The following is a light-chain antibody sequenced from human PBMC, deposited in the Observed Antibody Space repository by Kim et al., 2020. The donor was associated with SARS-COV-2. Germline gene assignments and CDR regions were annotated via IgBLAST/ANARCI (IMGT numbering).Light chain of an antibody. CDR2: GAS. Sequence: SVSPGERATLSCGASQSVSNNLAWYQQKPGQAPRLLIYGASTRATGIPVRFIGSGSGTVFTLTITSLQSEDSAVYYCQQYENWLTFGGGTKVDIK. CDR1: QSVSNN. CDR3: QQYENWLT. V-gene: IGKV3-15*01. J-gene: IGKJ4*01.